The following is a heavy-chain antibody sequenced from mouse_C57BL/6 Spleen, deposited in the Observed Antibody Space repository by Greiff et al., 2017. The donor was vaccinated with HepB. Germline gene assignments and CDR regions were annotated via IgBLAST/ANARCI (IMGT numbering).Heavy chain of an antibody. CDR3: ARSGGTTVPYFDY. Sequence: VQLQQSGPVLVKPGASVKMSCKASGYTFTDYYMNWVKQSHGKSLEWIGVINPYNGGTSYNQKFKGKATLTVDKSSSTAYMELNSLTSEDSAVYYCARSGGTTVPYFDYWGQGTTLTVSS. CDR2: INPYNGGT. V-gene: IGHV1-19*01. J-gene: IGHJ2*01. D-gene: IGHD1-1*01. CDR1: GYTFTDYY.